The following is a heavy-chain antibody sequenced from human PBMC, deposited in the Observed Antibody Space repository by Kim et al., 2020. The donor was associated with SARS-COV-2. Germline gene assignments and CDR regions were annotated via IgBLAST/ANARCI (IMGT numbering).Heavy chain of an antibody. D-gene: IGHD3-22*01. V-gene: IGHV1-3*01. CDR1: GYTFTSYA. Sequence: ASVKVSCKASGYTFTSYAMHWVRQAPGQRLEWMGWINAGNGNTKYSQKFQGRVTITRDTSASTAYMELSSLRSEDTAVYYCARVRWEASSGYYPSLGAFDIWGQGTMVTVSS. J-gene: IGHJ3*02. CDR3: ARVRWEASSGYYPSLGAFDI. CDR2: INAGNGNT.